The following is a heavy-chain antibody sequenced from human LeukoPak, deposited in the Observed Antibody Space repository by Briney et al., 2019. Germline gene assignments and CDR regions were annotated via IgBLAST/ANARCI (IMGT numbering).Heavy chain of an antibody. Sequence: GGSLKLSCAASGFTFSGSAMHWVRQASGKGLEWVALISYDGSDKYYADSVKGRFTISRDNSKNTLYLQMNSLRIEDTAMYYCASLYSSGWYLTDYWGQGTLVTVSS. J-gene: IGHJ4*02. V-gene: IGHV3-30-3*01. CDR2: ISYDGSDK. CDR1: GFTFSGSA. CDR3: ASLYSSGWYLTDY. D-gene: IGHD6-19*01.